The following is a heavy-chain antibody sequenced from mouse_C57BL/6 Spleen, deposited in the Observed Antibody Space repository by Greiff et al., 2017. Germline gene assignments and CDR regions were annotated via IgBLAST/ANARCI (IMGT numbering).Heavy chain of an antibody. J-gene: IGHJ1*03. D-gene: IGHD4-1*01. Sequence: DVMLVESGGGLVKPGGSLKLSCAASGFTFSSYAMSWVRQTPEKRLEWVATISDGGSYTYYPDNVKGRFTISRDNAKNNLYLQMSHLKSEDTAMYYCARAKLGYWYFDVWGTGTTVTVSS. V-gene: IGHV5-4*03. CDR3: ARAKLGYWYFDV. CDR1: GFTFSSYA. CDR2: ISDGGSYT.